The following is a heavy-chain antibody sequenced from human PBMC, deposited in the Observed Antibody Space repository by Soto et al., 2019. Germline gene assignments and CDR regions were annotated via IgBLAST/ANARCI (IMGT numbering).Heavy chain of an antibody. Sequence: ASVKVSCKASGYTFTSYAMHWVRQAPGQRLEWMGWINASIGTANYAQKFQGRVTITTDESTSTAYMELSSLRSEDTAVYYCAGTPYYYDSSGYYGPGGYYYGMDVWGQGTTVTVSS. CDR3: AGTPYYYDSSGYYGPGGYYYGMDV. D-gene: IGHD3-22*01. V-gene: IGHV1-3*01. CDR2: INASIGTA. CDR1: GYTFTSYA. J-gene: IGHJ6*02.